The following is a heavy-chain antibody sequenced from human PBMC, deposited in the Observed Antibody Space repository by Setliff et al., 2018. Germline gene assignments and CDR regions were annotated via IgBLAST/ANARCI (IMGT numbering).Heavy chain of an antibody. V-gene: IGHV4-59*08. CDR1: GSFFSCYS. CDR3: ARHKVIKKEFIRLTWYDP. J-gene: IGHJ5*02. CDR2: KYYTGIT. D-gene: IGHD3-10*01. Sequence: SETLSLTCTVSGSFFSCYSWSWVRQPPGKGLEWIGYKYYTGITYYNPSLKSRFTISEDMTENQISLKLNPVTAADTAVYYRARHKVIKKEFIRLTWYDPWGQVTPVTVSS.